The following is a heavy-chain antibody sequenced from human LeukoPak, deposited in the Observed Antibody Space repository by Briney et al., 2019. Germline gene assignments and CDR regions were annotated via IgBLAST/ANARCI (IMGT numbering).Heavy chain of an antibody. Sequence: PSETLSLTCTVSGGSISSYYWSWIRQPPGKGLEWVGYIYYSGSPNYNPSLKCRVTISVDTPKHQFSLKLSSVTAADTAVYYCARLGPEVYGGNRVFDYWGEGTLVTVSS. CDR2: IYYSGSP. V-gene: IGHV4-59*08. J-gene: IGHJ4*02. D-gene: IGHD4-23*01. CDR3: ARLGPEVYGGNRVFDY. CDR1: GGSISSYY.